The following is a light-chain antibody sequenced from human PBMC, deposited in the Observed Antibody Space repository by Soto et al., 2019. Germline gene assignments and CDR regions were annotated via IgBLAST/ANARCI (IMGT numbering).Light chain of an antibody. Sequence: DIQMTQSPSTLSASVGDRVTITCRASQSISSWLAGYQQKPGKAPKLLIYKASSLERGVPSRFSGSGSGTEFNRTISSLQPDDFATYYCQQYDRLRTFGQGTKVEIK. CDR1: QSISSW. J-gene: IGKJ1*01. V-gene: IGKV1-5*03. CDR2: KAS. CDR3: QQYDRLRT.